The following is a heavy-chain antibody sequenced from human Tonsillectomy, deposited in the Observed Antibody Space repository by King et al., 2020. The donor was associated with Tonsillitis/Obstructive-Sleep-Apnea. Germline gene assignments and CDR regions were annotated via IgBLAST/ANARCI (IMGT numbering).Heavy chain of an antibody. CDR1: GGSISSSSHC. CDR2: MFHSGSS. Sequence: QLQESGPGLVKPSETLSLTCTVSGGSISSSSHCWGWIRQPPGKGLEWIGSMFHSGSSYYNPSLKSRVSISVDTSNNQFSLNLTSMTAADTAMYYCARGRSWYYNWFDPWGQGTLVTVSS. J-gene: IGHJ5*02. D-gene: IGHD6-13*01. V-gene: IGHV4-39*01. CDR3: ARGRSWYYNWFDP.